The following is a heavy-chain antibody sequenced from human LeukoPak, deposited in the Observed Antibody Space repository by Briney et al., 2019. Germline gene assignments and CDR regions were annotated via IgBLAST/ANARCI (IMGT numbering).Heavy chain of an antibody. D-gene: IGHD6-19*01. CDR1: GFIFTDYW. CDR2: IKEDGSEK. Sequence: GGSLRLSCAASGFIFTDYWMYWVRQAPGKGLAWVANIKEDGSEKNYVDSVKGRFTISRDNAKNSVYLQMNSLRVEDTAVYYCARVSLSSGCLSNWGQGTLVTVSS. V-gene: IGHV3-7*01. J-gene: IGHJ4*02. CDR3: ARVSLSSGCLSN.